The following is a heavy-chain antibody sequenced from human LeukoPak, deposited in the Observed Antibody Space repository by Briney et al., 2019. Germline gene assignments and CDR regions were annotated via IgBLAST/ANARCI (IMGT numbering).Heavy chain of an antibody. CDR2: ISSSSSYI. D-gene: IGHD3-22*01. J-gene: IGHJ3*02. CDR1: GFTFSSYS. V-gene: IGHV3-21*01. Sequence: KPGGPLRLSCAASGFTFSSYSMNWVRQAPGKGLEWVSSISSSSSYIYYADSVKGRFTISRDNAKNSLYLQMNSLRAEDTAVYYCARLYYDSSGYYYGAFDIWGQGTMVTVSS. CDR3: ARLYYDSSGYYYGAFDI.